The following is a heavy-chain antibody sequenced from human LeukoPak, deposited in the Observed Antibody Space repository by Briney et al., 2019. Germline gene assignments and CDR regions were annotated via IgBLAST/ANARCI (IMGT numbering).Heavy chain of an antibody. Sequence: GGPLRLSCAASGFTVISYEMNWVRQAPGKGLEWVSYISSSGNSIFYADSVKGRFTISRDNAKNSLYLQMNSLRAEDTAVYYCARALPSSYYYFDYWGQGTLVTVSS. J-gene: IGHJ4*02. CDR2: ISSSGNSI. D-gene: IGHD6-13*01. CDR1: GFTVISYE. V-gene: IGHV3-48*03. CDR3: ARALPSSYYYFDY.